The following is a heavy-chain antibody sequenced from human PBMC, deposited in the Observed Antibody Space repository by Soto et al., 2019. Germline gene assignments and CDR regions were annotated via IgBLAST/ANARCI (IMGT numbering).Heavy chain of an antibody. D-gene: IGHD3-9*01. CDR3: ASPYYDILTGYKH. CDR2: IYYSGST. CDR1: GGSISSSSYY. J-gene: IGHJ4*02. V-gene: IGHV4-39*01. Sequence: SETLSLTCTVSGGSISSSSYYWGWIRQPPGKGLEWIGSIYYSGSTYYNPSLKSRVTISVDTSKNQFSLKLSSVTAADTAVYYCASPYYDILTGYKHWGQGTLVTVSS.